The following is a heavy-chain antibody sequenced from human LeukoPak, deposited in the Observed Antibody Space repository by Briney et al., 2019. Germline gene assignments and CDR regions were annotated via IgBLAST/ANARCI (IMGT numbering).Heavy chain of an antibody. CDR2: INHSEGT. CDR3: ARGGLSSSWFDP. V-gene: IGHV4-34*01. J-gene: IGHJ5*02. Sequence: SETLSLTCAVYGGSFSSYYWSWIRQPPGKGLEWIGEINHSEGTNYNPSLKSRVTMSLDTSKDQFSLKLSSVTAADTAVYYCARGGLSSSWFDPWGQGTLVTVSS. D-gene: IGHD6-13*01. CDR1: GGSFSSYY.